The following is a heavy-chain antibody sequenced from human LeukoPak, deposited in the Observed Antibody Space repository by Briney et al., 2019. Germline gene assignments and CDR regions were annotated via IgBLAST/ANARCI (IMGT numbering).Heavy chain of an antibody. V-gene: IGHV3-9*01. CDR2: ISWNSGSI. D-gene: IGHD3-22*01. CDR3: AKEDGSGYIDY. CDR1: GFSFDDYA. J-gene: IGHJ4*02. Sequence: PGGSLRLSCAASGFSFDDYAMHWVRQAPGKGLEWVSGISWNSGSIGYADSVKGRFTISRDNAKNSLYLQMNSLRAEDTALYYCAKEDGSGYIDYWGQGTLVTVSS.